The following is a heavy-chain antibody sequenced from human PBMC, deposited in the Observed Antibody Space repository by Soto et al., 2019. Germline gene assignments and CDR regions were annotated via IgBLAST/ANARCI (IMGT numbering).Heavy chain of an antibody. Sequence: PGGSLRLSCAASGFTFGTYGMHWVRQAPGMGLEWVAGIWYDRSVKTYADSVKGRFSVSRVNSQNSVSLQVNTLRADDTAVYYCATADCDCQCPSDYWGQGTLVTIS. J-gene: IGHJ4*02. CDR2: IWYDRSVK. V-gene: IGHV3-33*01. D-gene: IGHD3-9*01. CDR1: GFTFGTYG. CDR3: ATADCDCQCPSDY.